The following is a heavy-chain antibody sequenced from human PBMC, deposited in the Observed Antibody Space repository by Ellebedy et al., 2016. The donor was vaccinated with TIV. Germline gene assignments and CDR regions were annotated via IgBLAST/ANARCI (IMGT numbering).Heavy chain of an antibody. CDR2: IYPGDSDT. Sequence: PGGSLRLSCKGSGYSFTNYWIGWVRQMPGKGLDWMGIIYPGDSDTRYSPSFQGQVTISADKSISTAYLQWSSLKASDTAMYYCARFTSDYSGDWFGRAFDHWGQGTLVIVSS. V-gene: IGHV5-51*01. D-gene: IGHD2-21*02. CDR1: GYSFTNYW. J-gene: IGHJ4*02. CDR3: ARFTSDYSGDWFGRAFDH.